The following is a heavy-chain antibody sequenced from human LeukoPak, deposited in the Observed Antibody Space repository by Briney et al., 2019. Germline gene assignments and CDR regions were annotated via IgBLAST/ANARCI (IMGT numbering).Heavy chain of an antibody. V-gene: IGHV3-7*01. D-gene: IGHD6-25*01. J-gene: IGHJ4*02. CDR1: GFTFSSYW. CDR3: ARKREDFDY. CDR2: IKQDGSEK. Sequence: GGSLRLSCRASGFTFSSYWMHWVRQAPGKGLEWVANIKQDGSEKYYVDSVKGRFTISRDNAKNSLYLQMNSLRAEDTAVYYCARKREDFDYWGQGTLVTVSS.